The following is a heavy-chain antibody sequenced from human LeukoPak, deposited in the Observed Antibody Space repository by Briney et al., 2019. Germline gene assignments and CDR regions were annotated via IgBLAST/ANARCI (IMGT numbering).Heavy chain of an antibody. CDR3: GRGFSANYFDN. V-gene: IGHV4-4*07. CDR2: ISATGSA. J-gene: IGHJ4*02. D-gene: IGHD1-26*01. CDR1: GGAISIYY. Sequence: SETLSLTCTVSGGAISIYYWSWIRQPAGKGLEWIGRISATGSARYNPSLKRRVSMAVEASKSQFSLNLSSVTAADAAAYYCGRGFSANYFDNWGQGTMVTVSS.